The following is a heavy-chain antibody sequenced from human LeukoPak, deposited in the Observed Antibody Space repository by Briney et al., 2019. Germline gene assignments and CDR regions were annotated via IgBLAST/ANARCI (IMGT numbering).Heavy chain of an antibody. CDR2: ISGSGGST. J-gene: IGHJ4*02. V-gene: IGHV3-23*01. CDR1: GFTFSSYG. Sequence: PGGSLRLSCAASGFTFSSYGMSWVRQAPGKGLEWVSAISGSGGSTYYADSVKGRFTISRDNSKNTLYLQMNSLRAEDTAVYYCARVARLLWFGESTYYFDYWGQGTLVTVSS. D-gene: IGHD3-10*01. CDR3: ARVARLLWFGESTYYFDY.